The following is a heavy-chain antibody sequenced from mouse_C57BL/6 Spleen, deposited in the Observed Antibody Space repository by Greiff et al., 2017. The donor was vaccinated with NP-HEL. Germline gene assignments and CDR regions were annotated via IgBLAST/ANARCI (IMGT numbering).Heavy chain of an antibody. CDR3: TTQLRLGFAY. D-gene: IGHD3-2*02. CDR1: GFNIKDDY. J-gene: IGHJ3*01. CDR2: IDPENGDT. Sequence: EVKLMESGAELVRPGASVKLSCTASGFNIKDDYMHWVKQRPEQGLEWIGWIDPENGDTEYASKFQGKATITADTSSNTAYLQLSSLTSEDTAVYYCTTQLRLGFAYWGQGTLVTVSA. V-gene: IGHV14-4*01.